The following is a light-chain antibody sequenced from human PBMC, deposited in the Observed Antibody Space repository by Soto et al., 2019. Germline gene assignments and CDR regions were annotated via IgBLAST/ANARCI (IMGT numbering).Light chain of an antibody. CDR3: QTWDTGIQV. J-gene: IGLJ2*01. Sequence: QSVLTQSPSASASLGASVKLACTLSSGHSNYAIAWHQQQPEKGPRYLMKVNSDGSHTKGDGIPDRFSGSSSGAERYLTISSLQSEDEADYYCQTWDTGIQVFGGGTKLTVL. CDR1: SGHSNYA. CDR2: VNSDGSH. V-gene: IGLV4-69*01.